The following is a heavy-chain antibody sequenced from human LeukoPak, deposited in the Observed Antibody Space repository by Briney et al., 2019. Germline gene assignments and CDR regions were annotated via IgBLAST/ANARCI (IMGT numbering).Heavy chain of an antibody. CDR3: AVLHYYAMDV. J-gene: IGHJ6*02. CDR2: ISWNSSTK. V-gene: IGHV3-9*01. D-gene: IGHD2-8*01. CDR1: GFTFDDYA. Sequence: GGSLRLSCAASGFTFDDYAMHWVRQAPGKGLEWVSGISWNSSTKGYADSVKGRFTISRDNAKNSLYLQMNSLRGEDAALYYCAVLHYYAMDVWGQGTTVTVSS.